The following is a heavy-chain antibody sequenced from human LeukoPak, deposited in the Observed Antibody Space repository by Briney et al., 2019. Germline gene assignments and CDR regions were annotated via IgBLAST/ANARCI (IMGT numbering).Heavy chain of an antibody. J-gene: IGHJ6*03. CDR2: IYYSGST. D-gene: IGHD3-10*01. CDR1: GGAISSYY. Sequence: PSETLSLTCNVSGGAISSYYWSWIRQPPGKGLEWIGYIYYSGSTNYNPSLKGRVTVSVDTPKNQFSLKLSSVTAADTAVYYCARMGPPLRGVRYYYYMDVWGKGTTVTVSS. V-gene: IGHV4-59*01. CDR3: ARMGPPLRGVRYYYYMDV.